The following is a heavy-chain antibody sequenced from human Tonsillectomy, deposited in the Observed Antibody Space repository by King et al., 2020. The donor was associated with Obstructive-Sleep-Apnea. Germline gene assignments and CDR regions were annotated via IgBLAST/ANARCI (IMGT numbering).Heavy chain of an antibody. Sequence: VQLVESGGGLVKPGGSLRLSCAASGFTFSNAWMSWVRQAPGKGLEWVGRIKSKTNGGPTDYAAPVKGRFTISRDDSKNTLYLQMNSLKIEDTAIYYCSTEDDWGQGTLVTVSS. V-gene: IGHV3-15*01. CDR3: STEDD. CDR1: GFTFSNAW. CDR2: IKSKTNGGPT. J-gene: IGHJ4*02.